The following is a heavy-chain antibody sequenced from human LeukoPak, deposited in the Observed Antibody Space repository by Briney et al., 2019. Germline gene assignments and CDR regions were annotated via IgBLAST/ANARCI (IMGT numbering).Heavy chain of an antibody. D-gene: IGHD1-1*01. Sequence: NTGGSLRLSCAASGCTFSDYYMSWIRQAPGKGLEWVSYISSSGSTIYYADSMKGRFTISRDNAKNSLYLQMNSLRAEDTAVYYCARVPPTGRFYYYYYMDVWGKGTTVTVSS. V-gene: IGHV3-11*01. CDR3: ARVPPTGRFYYYYYMDV. CDR2: ISSSGSTI. CDR1: GCTFSDYY. J-gene: IGHJ6*03.